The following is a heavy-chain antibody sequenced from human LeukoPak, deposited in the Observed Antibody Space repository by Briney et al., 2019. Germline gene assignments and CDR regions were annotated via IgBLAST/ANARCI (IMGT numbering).Heavy chain of an antibody. Sequence: ASVKVSCKASGYTFTSHDINWVRQATGQGLEWMGWMNPNSGNTGYAQKFRGRVTMTRNTSISTAHMELSSLRSEDTAVYYCARRDTMDRGVSVGVYYYYYMDVWGKGATVTVSS. CDR1: GYTFTSHD. V-gene: IGHV1-8*01. J-gene: IGHJ6*03. CDR2: MNPNSGNT. D-gene: IGHD3-10*01. CDR3: ARRDTMDRGVSVGVYYYYYMDV.